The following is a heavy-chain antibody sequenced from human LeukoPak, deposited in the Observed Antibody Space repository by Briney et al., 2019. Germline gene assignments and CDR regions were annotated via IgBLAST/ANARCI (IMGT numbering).Heavy chain of an antibody. CDR3: ARGYFSSSGRGMDV. Sequence: GGSLTLSCAASGFTFSTYWMSWASQAPGKGMEWVANIKQDGSENYYVDSVKGRFTISKDNAKNSLYLQMNSLRVEDTAVYYWARGYFSSSGRGMDVWGQGTTVTVS. CDR2: IKQDGSEN. J-gene: IGHJ6*02. CDR1: GFTFSTYW. D-gene: IGHD6-13*01. V-gene: IGHV3-7*01.